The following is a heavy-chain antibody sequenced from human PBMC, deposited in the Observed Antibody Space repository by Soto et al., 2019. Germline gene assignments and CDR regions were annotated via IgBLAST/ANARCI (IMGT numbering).Heavy chain of an antibody. CDR2: ISYDGGLQ. V-gene: IGHV3-30*03. CDR1: GFTFTSYG. CDR3: VSVRGYGHASVPYS. J-gene: IGHJ4*02. Sequence: QAHLVESGGGVVQPGRSLRLSCAASGFTFTSYGMHWVRQAPGTRLEWVAVISYDGGLQHYADSVKGRFTISRDNSKTMVLLQMNSLRAEDTAVYYCVSVRGYGHASVPYSWGPGTLVSVSS. D-gene: IGHD3-10*01.